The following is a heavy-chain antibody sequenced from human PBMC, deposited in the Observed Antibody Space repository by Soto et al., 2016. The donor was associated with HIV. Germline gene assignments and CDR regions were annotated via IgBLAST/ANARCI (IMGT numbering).Heavy chain of an antibody. CDR1: GYTFTSYY. CDR3: ARGTRQYLVPLDY. J-gene: IGHJ4*02. CDR2: IIPSGGST. D-gene: IGHD6-13*01. Sequence: QAQLVQSGAEVKKPGASVKVSCKASGYTFTSYYMHWVRQAPGQGLEWIGIIIPSGGSTSYAQKFQGRVTLTRDTSTNTVYMELSRLRSDDTAVYYCARGTRQYLVPLDYWGQGTLVTVSS. V-gene: IGHV1-46*01.